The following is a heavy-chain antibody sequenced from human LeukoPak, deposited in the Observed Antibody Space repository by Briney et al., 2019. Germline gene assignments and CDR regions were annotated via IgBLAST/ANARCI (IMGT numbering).Heavy chain of an antibody. J-gene: IGHJ4*02. CDR2: INHSGST. V-gene: IGHV4-34*01. CDR3: AIQVVGTTHMVFDS. D-gene: IGHD1-26*01. Sequence: SETLSLTCAVYGGSFSSYYWSWIRQPPGKGLEWIGEINHSGSTNYNPSLKSRVTISVDTSKTQFSLKLTSVTAADTAVYYCAIQVVGTTHMVFDSWGQGTLVTVSS. CDR1: GGSFSSYY.